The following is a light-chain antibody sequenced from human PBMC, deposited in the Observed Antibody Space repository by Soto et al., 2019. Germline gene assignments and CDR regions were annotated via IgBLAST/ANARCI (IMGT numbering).Light chain of an antibody. CDR2: WAS. Sequence: DIVMTQSPDSLAVSLGERATIHCKSSQSVLDSPNKKHYLAWYQQKRGQPPRLLIYWASTRESGVPDRFSGSGSVTDFTLTISSLQAEDVAIYYCQHFLSLPLPFGQGTKVEIK. CDR1: QSVLDSPNKKHY. CDR3: QHFLSLPLP. J-gene: IGKJ1*01. V-gene: IGKV4-1*01.